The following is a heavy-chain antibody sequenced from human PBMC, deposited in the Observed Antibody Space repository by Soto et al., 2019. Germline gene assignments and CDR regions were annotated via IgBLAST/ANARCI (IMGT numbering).Heavy chain of an antibody. Sequence: EVQLMESGGGLVQPGGSLRLSCASSGFTLSMSAVNWVRQAPGKGLEWVSYISDSGDRTYYADSVKGRFTISRDRSKNRVSLKRDSLRAEDTAVYYCAKDRGIIVKAGDAFDVWGQGTKVTVSS. CDR2: ISDSGDRT. J-gene: IGHJ3*01. CDR3: AKDRGIIVKAGDAFDV. CDR1: GFTLSMSA. V-gene: IGHV3-23*01. D-gene: IGHD3-16*02.